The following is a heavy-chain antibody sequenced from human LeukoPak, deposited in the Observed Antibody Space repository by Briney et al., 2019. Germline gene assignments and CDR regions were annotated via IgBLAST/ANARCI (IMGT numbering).Heavy chain of an antibody. CDR3: ARDKTAAGTSWFDP. Sequence: GGSLGLSCAASGFTFSSYSMNWVRQAPGKGLEWVSSISSSSSYIYYADSVKGRFTISRDNAKNSLYLQMNSLRAEDTAVYYCARDKTAAGTSWFDPWGQGTLVAVSS. CDR1: GFTFSSYS. D-gene: IGHD6-13*01. CDR2: ISSSSSYI. J-gene: IGHJ5*02. V-gene: IGHV3-21*01.